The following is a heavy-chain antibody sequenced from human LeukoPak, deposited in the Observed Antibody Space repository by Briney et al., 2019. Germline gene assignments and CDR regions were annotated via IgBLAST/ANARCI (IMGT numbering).Heavy chain of an antibody. J-gene: IGHJ4*02. D-gene: IGHD2-2*01. CDR1: GYTFTNYG. CDR3: ASDVGYCSSSSCYGLYY. V-gene: IGHV1-18*01. CDR2: ISAYNGNT. Sequence: ASVKVSCKGSGYTFTNYGITWVRQAPGQGLEWMGWISAYNGNTKYAPKLQGRVTMTTDTPTTTAYMELRSLRSDDTAVYYCASDVGYCSSSSCYGLYYWGQGTLVTVSS.